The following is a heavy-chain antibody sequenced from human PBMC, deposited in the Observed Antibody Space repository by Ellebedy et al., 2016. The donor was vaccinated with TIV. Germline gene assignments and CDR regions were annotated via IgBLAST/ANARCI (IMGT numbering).Heavy chain of an antibody. CDR1: GFTFSSYN. D-gene: IGHD3-10*01. Sequence: GESLKISXAASGFTFSSYNMHWVRQAPGKGLEWVAVIWSDGNNKYYADSVKGRFTISRDNSQNTLYLQMNSLRAEDTAVYYCGRDYYGSVDYWGQGTLVTVSS. CDR2: IWSDGNNK. CDR3: GRDYYGSVDY. V-gene: IGHV3-30*04. J-gene: IGHJ4*02.